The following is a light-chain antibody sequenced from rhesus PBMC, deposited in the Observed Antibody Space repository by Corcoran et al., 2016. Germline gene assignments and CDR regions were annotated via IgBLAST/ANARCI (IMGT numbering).Light chain of an antibody. CDR2: KAS. V-gene: IGKV1-22*01. CDR1: QGISSW. CDR3: KQYSSRPYS. J-gene: IGKJ2*01. Sequence: DIQMTQSPSSLSASVGDTVTITCRASQGISSWLAWYQQKPGKAPKLLIYKASSLQSWVHSRFSGSGSGTDFTLTFSSLQSDDFATYYCKQYSSRPYSFGQGTKVEIK.